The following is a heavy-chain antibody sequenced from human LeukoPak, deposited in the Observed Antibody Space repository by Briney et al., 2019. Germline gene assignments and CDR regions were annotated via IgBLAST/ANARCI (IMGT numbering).Heavy chain of an antibody. CDR3: ARGDYSYFDY. CDR1: GGSISSGGYS. J-gene: IGHJ4*02. V-gene: IGHV4-30-2*01. Sequence: KPSETLSLTCAVSGGSISSGGYSWSWIRQPPGKGLEWIGYIYHSGSTYYNPSLKSRVTISVDRSKNQFSLKLSSVTAADTAVYYCARGDYSYFDYWGQGTLVTVSS. D-gene: IGHD4-17*01. CDR2: IYHSGST.